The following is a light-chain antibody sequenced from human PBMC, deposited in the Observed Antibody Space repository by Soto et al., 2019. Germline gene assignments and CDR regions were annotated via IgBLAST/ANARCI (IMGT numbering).Light chain of an antibody. CDR1: QTIGTN. CDR3: QQAYSSRT. V-gene: IGKV1-39*01. J-gene: IGKJ1*01. Sequence: DIQMTQSPSSLSASVGDRVIITCRASQTIGTNLNWYQQKAGKVPRLLIYAASRLQSWVPSRFTGSGSGTDFTPTINSLQPEDFATYHCQQAYSSRTFGQGTKVDFK. CDR2: AAS.